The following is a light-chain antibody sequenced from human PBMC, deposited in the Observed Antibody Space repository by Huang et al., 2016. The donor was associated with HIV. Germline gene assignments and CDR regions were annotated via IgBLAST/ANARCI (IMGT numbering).Light chain of an antibody. CDR1: QDINDY. CDR2: DVS. CDR3: QQYDNLPLT. Sequence: DIQMTQSPSSLSASAGDRVSITCQASQDINDYLNWYQKKPGIAPKLLIYDVSNLEAGVPPRFSGSGSGKDFTLTISSLQTEDVATYFCQQYDNLPLTFGGGTKVEI. V-gene: IGKV1-33*01. J-gene: IGKJ4*01.